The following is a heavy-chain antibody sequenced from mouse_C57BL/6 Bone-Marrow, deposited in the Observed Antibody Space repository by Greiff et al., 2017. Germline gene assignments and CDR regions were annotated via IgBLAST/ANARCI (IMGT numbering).Heavy chain of an antibody. Sequence: QVQLQQSGPGLVQPSQSLSITCTVSGFSLTSYGVHWVRQSPGKGLEWLGVIWSGGSTDYNAAFISRLSISKDNSKSQVFFKMNSLQADDTAIYYCARKEYYGSWAWFAYGGQGTLVTVSA. CDR2: IWSGGST. J-gene: IGHJ3*01. CDR1: GFSLTSYG. D-gene: IGHD1-1*01. V-gene: IGHV2-2*01. CDR3: ARKEYYGSWAWFAY.